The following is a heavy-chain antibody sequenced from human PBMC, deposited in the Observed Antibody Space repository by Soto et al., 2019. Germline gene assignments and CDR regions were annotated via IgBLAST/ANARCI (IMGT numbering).Heavy chain of an antibody. Sequence: GGSLRLSCAASGFTFSNAWMSWVRQAPGKGLEWLGRIKRKSDGGTTDYAAPVKGRFAISRDDSKNTLYLQMNSLKTEDLAVYYCARKYYDILTGYQTLDYWGQGTLVTVSS. J-gene: IGHJ4*02. CDR1: GFTFSNAW. V-gene: IGHV3-15*01. CDR3: ARKYYDILTGYQTLDY. CDR2: IKRKSDGGTT. D-gene: IGHD3-9*01.